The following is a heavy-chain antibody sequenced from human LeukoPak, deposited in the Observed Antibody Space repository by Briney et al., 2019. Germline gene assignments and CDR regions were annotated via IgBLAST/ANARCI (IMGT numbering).Heavy chain of an antibody. V-gene: IGHV1-8*01. CDR1: GCTFTSYD. CDR2: MNPNSGNT. CDR3: ARAITGTHHTGDY. J-gene: IGHJ4*02. Sequence: ASVKVSCKASGCTFTSYDINWVRQATGQGLEWMGWMNPNSGNTGYAQKFQGRVTMTRNTSISTAYMELSSLRSEDTAVYYCARAITGTHHTGDYWGQGTLVTVSS. D-gene: IGHD1-20*01.